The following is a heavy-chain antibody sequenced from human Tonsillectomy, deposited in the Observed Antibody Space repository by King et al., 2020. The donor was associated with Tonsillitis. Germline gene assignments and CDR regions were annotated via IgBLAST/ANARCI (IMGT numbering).Heavy chain of an antibody. D-gene: IGHD3-22*01. CDR2: SYSGGYT. Sequence: DVQLVESGGGLIQPGGSLRLSCAASGFSVSINYMSWVRQAPGKGLEWVSVSYSGGYTYYADSVKGRFNISRDNSKNTLYLQMSSLRAEDTAVYYCASGYHYSDSSGYYPGLDYWGQGTLVTVSS. J-gene: IGHJ4*02. V-gene: IGHV3-53*01. CDR1: GFSVSINY. CDR3: ASGYHYSDSSGYYPGLDY.